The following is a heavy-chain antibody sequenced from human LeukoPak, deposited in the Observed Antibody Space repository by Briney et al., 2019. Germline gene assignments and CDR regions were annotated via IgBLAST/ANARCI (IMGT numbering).Heavy chain of an antibody. CDR3: ARAGDRGTVDF. Sequence: GGSLRLSCAASGFTFSSYWMSWVRQAPGKGLEWVANVNEDGSKKYHVDSMKGRFTISRDNAKNSLYPQVNSLRAGDTAVYYCARAGDRGTVDFWGQGTLVTVSS. V-gene: IGHV3-7*01. CDR1: GFTFSSYW. D-gene: IGHD7-27*01. J-gene: IGHJ4*02. CDR2: VNEDGSKK.